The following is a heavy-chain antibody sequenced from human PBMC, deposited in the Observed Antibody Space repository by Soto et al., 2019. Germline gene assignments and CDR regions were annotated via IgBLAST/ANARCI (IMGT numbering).Heavy chain of an antibody. J-gene: IGHJ5*02. D-gene: IGHD6-19*01. CDR1: GGSFSGYY. V-gene: IGHV4-34*07. CDR2: INHSGST. Sequence: PSETLSLTCAVHGGSFSGYYWSWIRQPPGKGLEWIGEINHSGSTNYNPSLKSRVTISVDKSKNQFSLKLSSVTAADTAVYFCAGMPYTSGLRFDPWGPGTLVTVAS. CDR3: AGMPYTSGLRFDP.